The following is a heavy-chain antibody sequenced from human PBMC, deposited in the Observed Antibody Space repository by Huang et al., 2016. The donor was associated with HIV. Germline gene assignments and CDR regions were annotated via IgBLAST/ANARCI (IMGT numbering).Heavy chain of an antibody. CDR2: IKTKDDGGTT. CDR1: GFTFKDAW. J-gene: IGHJ4*02. V-gene: IGHV3-15*01. D-gene: IGHD6-25*01. Sequence: EVQLVESGGGLVMPGGSLRLSCAASGFTFKDAWMSWVRQPPGKALEWGGLIKTKDDGGTTDDAAPVKGRFSRSRDDSKNTCNLQMNSLKSEDTAVYYCTTWARTSAGGNWGQGTLVSVSS. CDR3: TTWARTSAGGN.